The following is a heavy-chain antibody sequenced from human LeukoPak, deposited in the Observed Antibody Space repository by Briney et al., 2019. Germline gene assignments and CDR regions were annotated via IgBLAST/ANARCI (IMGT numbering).Heavy chain of an antibody. CDR2: ISSRSRGI. J-gene: IGHJ3*02. CDR3: AREEGWNYYDTSGSYGVLYAFDI. Sequence: PGGSLRLSCGASGFTFDTYEMNWVRQAPGKGLEWLASISSRSRGIYYADSVKGRFTISRDNAKKSPYLHMNSLRAEDTAVYYCAREEGWNYYDTSGSYGVLYAFDIWGQGTMVTVSS. D-gene: IGHD3-22*01. V-gene: IGHV3-48*03. CDR1: GFTFDTYE.